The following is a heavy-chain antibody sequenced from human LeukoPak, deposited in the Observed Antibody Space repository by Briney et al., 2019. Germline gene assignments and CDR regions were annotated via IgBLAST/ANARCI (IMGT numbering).Heavy chain of an antibody. J-gene: IGHJ4*02. CDR3: AKGSRSIAVDNLCDY. D-gene: IGHD6-6*01. Sequence: GGSLRLSCAASGFTFSSYWMHWVRQAPGKGLVWVSRINSDGSSTSYADSVKGRFTISRDNAKNTLYLQMNSLRAEDTAVYYCAKGSRSIAVDNLCDYWGQGTLVTVSS. V-gene: IGHV3-74*01. CDR1: GFTFSSYW. CDR2: INSDGSST.